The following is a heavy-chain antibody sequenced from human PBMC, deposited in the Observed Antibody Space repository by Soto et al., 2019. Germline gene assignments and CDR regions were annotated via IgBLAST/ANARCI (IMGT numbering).Heavy chain of an antibody. CDR2: INHSGST. J-gene: IGHJ5*02. V-gene: IGHV4-34*01. CDR3: ARSQLRFLEWLSNWFDP. CDR1: GGSFSGYY. Sequence: SETLSLTCAVYGGSFSGYYWSWIRQPPGKGLDWIGEINHSGSTNYNPSLKSRVTISVDTSKNQFSLKLSSVTAADTAVYYCARSQLRFLEWLSNWFDPWGQGTLVTVSS. D-gene: IGHD3-3*01.